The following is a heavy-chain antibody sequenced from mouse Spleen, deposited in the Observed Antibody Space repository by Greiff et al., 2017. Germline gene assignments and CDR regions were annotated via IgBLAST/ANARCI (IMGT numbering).Heavy chain of an antibody. Sequence: EVQLVESGGDLVKPGGSLKLSCAASGFTFSSYGMSWVRQTPDKRLEWVATISSGGSYTYYPDSVKGRFTISRDNAKNTLYLQMSSLKSEDTAMYYCARQDTTVVRRVFDYWGQGTTLTVSS. CDR2: ISSGGSYT. CDR1: GFTFSSYG. J-gene: IGHJ2*01. CDR3: ARQDTTVVRRVFDY. D-gene: IGHD1-1*01. V-gene: IGHV5-6*01.